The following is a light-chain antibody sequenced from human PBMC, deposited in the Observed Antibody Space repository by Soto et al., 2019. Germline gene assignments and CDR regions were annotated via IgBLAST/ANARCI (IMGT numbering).Light chain of an antibody. CDR1: SSDVGGYDY. Sequence: QSVLTQPRSVSGSPGQSVTISCTGTSSDVGGYDYVSWYQQHPGKAPKVMIYDVSKRPSGVPDRFSGSKSGSTASLTISGLQVEDEADYYCSSYAGSYTWVFGGGTKLTVL. CDR3: SSYAGSYTWV. V-gene: IGLV2-11*01. J-gene: IGLJ3*02. CDR2: DVS.